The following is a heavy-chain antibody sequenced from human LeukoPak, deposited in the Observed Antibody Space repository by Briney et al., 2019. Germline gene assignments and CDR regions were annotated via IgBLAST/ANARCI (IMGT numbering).Heavy chain of an antibody. CDR2: IYYSGST. J-gene: IGHJ5*02. CDR1: GFSITSSSYS. D-gene: IGHD2-21*01. CDR3: ARGALLGWFDP. Sequence: SETLSLTCTVSGFSITSSSYSWGWIRQPPGKGLEWIGNIYYSGSTNYNPSLKSRITISVDTSKNQFSLKLNSVTAADAAVYYCARGALLGWFDPWGQGTLVTVSS. V-gene: IGHV4-39*07.